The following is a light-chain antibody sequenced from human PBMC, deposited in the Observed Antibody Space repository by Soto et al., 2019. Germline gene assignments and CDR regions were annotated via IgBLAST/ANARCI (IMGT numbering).Light chain of an antibody. V-gene: IGKV1-5*03. CDR2: KAS. CDR3: QQYSTYPWT. Sequence: DTQMTQSPSTLSASVGDRVTITCRASQSISSWLTWYQQKPGKAPKGLIYKASSLESGVPSRFSGSGSGTEFTLTISSLQPDDFATYYCQQYSTYPWTFGQGTKVDIK. CDR1: QSISSW. J-gene: IGKJ1*01.